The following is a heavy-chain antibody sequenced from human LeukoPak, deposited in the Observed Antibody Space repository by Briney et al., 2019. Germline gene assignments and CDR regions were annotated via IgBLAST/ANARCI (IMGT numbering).Heavy chain of an antibody. J-gene: IGHJ6*03. Sequence: PSETLSLTCAVYGGSFSGYYWSWIRQPPGKGLEWIGSIYHSGSTYYNPSLKSRVTISVDTSKNQFSLKLSSVTAADTAVYYCARAESCWQLVTYYYYMDVWGKGTTVTVSS. CDR3: ARAESCWQLVTYYYYMDV. V-gene: IGHV4-34*01. CDR2: IYHSGST. D-gene: IGHD6-13*01. CDR1: GGSFSGYY.